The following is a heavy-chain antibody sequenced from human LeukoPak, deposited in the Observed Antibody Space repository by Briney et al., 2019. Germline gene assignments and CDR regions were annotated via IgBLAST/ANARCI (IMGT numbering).Heavy chain of an antibody. V-gene: IGHV4-30-2*01. J-gene: IGHJ6*02. CDR1: GGSISSGGYS. CDR3: ASKYYYYGMDV. Sequence: SQTLSLTCAVSGGSISSGGYSWSWIRQPPGKGLEWIGYIYHSGSTYYNPSLKSRVTISVDRSKSQFSLKLSSVTAADTAVYYCASKYYYYGMDVWGQGTTVTVSS. CDR2: IYHSGST.